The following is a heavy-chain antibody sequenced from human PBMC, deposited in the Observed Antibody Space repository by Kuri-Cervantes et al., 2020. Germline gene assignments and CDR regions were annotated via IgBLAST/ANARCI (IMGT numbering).Heavy chain of an antibody. J-gene: IGHJ4*02. CDR1: GYSISSGYY. CDR2: IYHSGST. CDR3: ARGWPQRPFDY. V-gene: IGHV4-38-2*02. D-gene: IGHD2-15*01. Sequence: SETLSLTCTVSGYSISSGYYWGWIRQPPGKGLEWIGSIYHSGSTYYNPSLKSRVTISVDTSKNQFSLKLSSVTAADTAVYYCARGWPQRPFDYWGQGTLVTVSS.